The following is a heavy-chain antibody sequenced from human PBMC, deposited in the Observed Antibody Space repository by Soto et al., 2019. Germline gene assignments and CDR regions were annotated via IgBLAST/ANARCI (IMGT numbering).Heavy chain of an antibody. Sequence: QVQLVESGGGVVQPGRSLRLSCAASGFTFSSYGMHWVRQAPGKGLEWVAVISYDGSNKYYADSVKGRFTISRDNSKHSLYLQMNRLRAEDTAVYYYAKGAYYYGSGSYPQSFQHWGQGTLVTVSS. CDR2: ISYDGSNK. V-gene: IGHV3-30*18. J-gene: IGHJ1*01. CDR1: GFTFSSYG. CDR3: AKGAYYYGSGSYPQSFQH. D-gene: IGHD3-10*01.